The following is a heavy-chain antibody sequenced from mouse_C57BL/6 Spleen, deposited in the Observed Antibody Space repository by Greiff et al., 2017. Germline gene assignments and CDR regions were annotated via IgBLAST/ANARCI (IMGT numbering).Heavy chain of an antibody. CDR3: AGLLDYAMDY. V-gene: IGHV1-26*01. CDR1: GYTFTDYY. Sequence: EVQLQQSGPELVKPGASVKISCKASGYTFTDYYMNWVKQSHGKSLEWIGDINPNNGGTSYNQKFKGKATLTVDKSSSTAYMELRSLTSEDSAVYYCAGLLDYAMDYWGQGTSVTVSS. D-gene: IGHD1-1*01. J-gene: IGHJ4*01. CDR2: INPNNGGT.